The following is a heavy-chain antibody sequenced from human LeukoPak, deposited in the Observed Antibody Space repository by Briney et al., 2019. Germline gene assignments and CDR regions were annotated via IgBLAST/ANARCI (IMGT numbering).Heavy chain of an antibody. CDR3: ARDGYDFWSGYYASNYYYYGMDV. Sequence: SETLSLTCAVSGGSISSDYWSWVRQPAGTGLEWGGRIYTRVGTNYNPSLKSRVTMSVDTSKNQFSLKLSSVPAADTAVYYCARDGYDFWSGYYASNYYYYGMDVWGQGTTVTVS. V-gene: IGHV4-4*07. CDR2: IYTRVGT. CDR1: GGSISSDY. D-gene: IGHD3-3*01. J-gene: IGHJ6*02.